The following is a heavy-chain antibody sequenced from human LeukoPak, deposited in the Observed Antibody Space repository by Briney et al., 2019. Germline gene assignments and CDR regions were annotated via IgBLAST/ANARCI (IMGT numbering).Heavy chain of an antibody. Sequence: GGSLRLSCAASGFTFSSYGMHWVRQAPGKGLEWVAVIRYDGSNKYYADSVKGRFTISRDNSKNTLYLQMNSLRAEDTAVYYCARGGIQVSGIDEFDYWGQGTLVTVSS. CDR3: ARGGIQVSGIDEFDY. V-gene: IGHV3-33*01. CDR2: IRYDGSNK. J-gene: IGHJ4*02. CDR1: GFTFSSYG. D-gene: IGHD6-19*01.